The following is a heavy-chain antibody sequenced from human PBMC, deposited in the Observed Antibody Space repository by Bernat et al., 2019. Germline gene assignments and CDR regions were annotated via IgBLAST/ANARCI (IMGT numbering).Heavy chain of an antibody. CDR1: GVSISSYY. J-gene: IGHJ6*03. CDR3: ARTMTTVTTDRGIHSYYYYMDV. CDR2: FYFSGST. Sequence: QVHLQESGPGLVKPSETLSLTCTVSGVSISSYYWSWIRQPLGKGLEWIGYFYFSGSTNFNPSLKSRLSIAVDTSKNQFSLMLRSVTAADTAVYYCARTMTTVTTDRGIHSYYYYMDVWGEGTTVTVSS. V-gene: IGHV4-59*08. D-gene: IGHD4-4*01.